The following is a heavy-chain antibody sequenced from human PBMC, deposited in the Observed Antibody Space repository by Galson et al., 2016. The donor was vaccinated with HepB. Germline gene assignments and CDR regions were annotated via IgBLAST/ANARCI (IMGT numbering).Heavy chain of an antibody. CDR2: INPADSEI. CDR1: GYTFTNNW. CDR3: ARQGCGGTSGHTVDS. V-gene: IGHV5-51*01. Sequence: QSGAEVKKPGESLKMSCKGSGYTFTNNWIGWVRQMPGKGLEWMGIINPADSEIRYSPSLQGQVTISVDKSINTAYLQWSSLKASDTAMYYCARQGCGGTSGHTVDSWGQGALVTVSS. J-gene: IGHJ4*02. D-gene: IGHD2-2*01.